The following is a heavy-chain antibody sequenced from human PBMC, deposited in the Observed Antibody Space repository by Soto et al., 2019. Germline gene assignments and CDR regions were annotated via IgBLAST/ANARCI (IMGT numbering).Heavy chain of an antibody. CDR2: IYYSGST. CDR3: ASGGYSYDRNFDY. Sequence: SETLSLTCTVSGGSISSYYWSWIRQPPGKGLECIGYIYYSGSTNYNPSLKSRVTISVATSKNQFSLKLSSVTAADTAVYYCASGGYSYDRNFDYWGQGTLVTVS. CDR1: GGSISSYY. D-gene: IGHD5-18*01. V-gene: IGHV4-59*01. J-gene: IGHJ4*02.